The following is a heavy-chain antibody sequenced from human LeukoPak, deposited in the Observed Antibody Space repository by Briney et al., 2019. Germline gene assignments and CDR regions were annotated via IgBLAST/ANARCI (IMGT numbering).Heavy chain of an antibody. Sequence: ASVKVSCKASGGTFSSYAISWVRQAPGQGLEWMGGIIPIFGTANYAQKFQGRVTITADESTSTAYMELSSLRSEDTAVYFCASAPRYSSSWPNNWFDPWGQGTLVTVPS. J-gene: IGHJ5*02. V-gene: IGHV1-69*13. CDR2: IIPIFGTA. D-gene: IGHD6-13*01. CDR1: GGTFSSYA. CDR3: ASAPRYSSSWPNNWFDP.